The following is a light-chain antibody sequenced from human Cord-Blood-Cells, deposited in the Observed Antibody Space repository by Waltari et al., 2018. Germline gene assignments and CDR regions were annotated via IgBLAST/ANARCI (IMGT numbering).Light chain of an antibody. CDR2: AAS. Sequence: DIQMTQSPSSLSASVGDRVTITCRASQSISSYLNWYQQKPGKAPKLLIYAASSLQSGVPSRFSGSVSGTDFTLTISSLQPEDCATYYCQQSYSTPRTVGQGTKVEIK. CDR1: QSISSY. J-gene: IGKJ1*01. V-gene: IGKV1-39*01. CDR3: QQSYSTPRT.